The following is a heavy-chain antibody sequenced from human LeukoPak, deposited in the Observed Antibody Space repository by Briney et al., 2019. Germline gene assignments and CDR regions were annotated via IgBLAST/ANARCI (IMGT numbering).Heavy chain of an antibody. D-gene: IGHD3-9*01. CDR1: GYTFTSYD. Sequence: GASVKVSCKASGYTFTSYDINWVRQATGQGLEWMGWMNPNSGNTGYAQKFQGRVTMTRNTSISTAYMELSSLRSEDTAVYYCARDRGRYYDILTGYFLWGQGTLVTVSS. CDR3: ARDRGRYYDILTGYFL. J-gene: IGHJ4*02. V-gene: IGHV1-8*01. CDR2: MNPNSGNT.